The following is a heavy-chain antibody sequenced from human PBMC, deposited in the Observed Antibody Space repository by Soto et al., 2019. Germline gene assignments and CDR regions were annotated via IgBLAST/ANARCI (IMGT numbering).Heavy chain of an antibody. CDR2: INPRGGGT. D-gene: IGHD3-22*01. CDR3: GRDSGDYHDDSNLPYNAFDI. J-gene: IGHJ3*02. V-gene: IGHV1-46*03. Sequence: QVQLVQSGAEVRKPGASVKVSCKTSGYIFTDHYIQWVRQAPGQGLEWMGMINPRGGGTTYTERFQGRVTVTRDTSTSTVLLELSSLPPVDTAVYYCGRDSGDYHDDSNLPYNAFDILGQGTLVTVSS. CDR1: GYIFTDHY.